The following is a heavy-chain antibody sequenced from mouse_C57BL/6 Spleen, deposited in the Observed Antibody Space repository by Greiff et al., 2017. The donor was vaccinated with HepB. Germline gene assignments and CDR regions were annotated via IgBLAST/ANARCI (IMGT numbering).Heavy chain of an antibody. V-gene: IGHV1-69*01. CDR2: IDPSDSYT. Sequence: VQLQQSGAELVMPGASVKLSCKASGYTFTSYWMHWVKQRPGQGLEWIGEIDPSDSYTNYNQKFKGKSTLTVDKSSSTAYMQLSSLTSEDSAVYYCARGEYYGSSYFYYYAMDYWGQGTSVTVSS. J-gene: IGHJ4*01. D-gene: IGHD1-1*01. CDR3: ARGEYYGSSYFYYYAMDY. CDR1: GYTFTSYW.